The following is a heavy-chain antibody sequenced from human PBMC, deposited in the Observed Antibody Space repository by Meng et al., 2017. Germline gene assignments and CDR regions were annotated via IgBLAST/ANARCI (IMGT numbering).Heavy chain of an antibody. CDR2: IIPIFGTA. CDR1: GGTFSSYA. J-gene: IGHJ3*02. D-gene: IGHD5-24*01. Sequence: VKVSCKASGGTFSSYAISWVRRAPGQGLEWMGGIIPIFGTANYAQKFQGRVTITADKSTSTAYMELSSLRSEDTAVYYCARDPEVEMATIGAGAFDIWGQGTMVTVSS. V-gene: IGHV1-69*06. CDR3: ARDPEVEMATIGAGAFDI.